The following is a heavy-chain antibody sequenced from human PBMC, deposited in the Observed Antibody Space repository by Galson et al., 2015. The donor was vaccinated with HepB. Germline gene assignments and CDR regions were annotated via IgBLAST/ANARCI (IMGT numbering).Heavy chain of an antibody. V-gene: IGHV3-7*03. D-gene: IGHD6-13*01. CDR1: GFTFSNYW. CDR2: IKQDGSEI. Sequence: LRLSCAASGFTFSNYWMSWVRQAPGKGLEWVANIKQDGSEISYVDSVKGRFTISRDNVKDSVYLQMRSLRADDTAMYFCAREIPSSSWPLDSWGQGTLVSVSS. CDR3: AREIPSSSWPLDS. J-gene: IGHJ4*02.